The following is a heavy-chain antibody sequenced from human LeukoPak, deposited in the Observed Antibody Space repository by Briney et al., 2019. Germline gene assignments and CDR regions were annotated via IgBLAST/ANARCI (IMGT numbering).Heavy chain of an antibody. V-gene: IGHV4-59*08. CDR1: GDSINTYY. J-gene: IGHJ4*02. CDR2: IYFSGIT. Sequence: SETLSLTCTVSGDSINTYYWSWIRQPPGKGLEWIGYIYFSGITNYNPSLNSRVTISVDISKNQFSLNLRSVTAAATAVYYCARHCSSTPCPLDNWGQGTLVTVSA. D-gene: IGHD2-2*01. CDR3: ARHCSSTPCPLDN.